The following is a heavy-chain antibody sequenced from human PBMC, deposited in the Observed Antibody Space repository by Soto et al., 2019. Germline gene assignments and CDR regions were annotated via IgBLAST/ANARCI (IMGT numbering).Heavy chain of an antibody. D-gene: IGHD2-15*01. J-gene: IGHJ4*02. Sequence: GGSLRLSCAASGFTFDDYAMHWVRQAPGKGLEWVSGISWNSGSIGYADSVKGRFTISRDNAKNSLYLQMNSLRAEDTAVYYCASDRSLYYSGGSFYLFDYWGQGTLVTVSS. CDR3: ASDRSLYYSGGSFYLFDY. CDR1: GFTFDDYA. CDR2: ISWNSGSI. V-gene: IGHV3-9*01.